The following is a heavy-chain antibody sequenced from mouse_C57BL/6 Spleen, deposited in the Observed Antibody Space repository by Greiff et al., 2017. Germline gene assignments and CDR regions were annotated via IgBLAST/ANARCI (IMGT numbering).Heavy chain of an antibody. CDR3: ARERGYDYDADY. J-gene: IGHJ2*01. CDR2: INPSNGGT. CDR1: GYTFTSYW. V-gene: IGHV1-53*01. D-gene: IGHD2-4*01. Sequence: QVQLQQPGTELVKPGASVKLSCKASGYTFTSYWMHWVKQRPGQGLEWIGNINPSNGGTNYNEKFKSKATLTVDKSSSTAYMQLSSLTSEDSAVYYWARERGYDYDADYWGQGTTLTVSS.